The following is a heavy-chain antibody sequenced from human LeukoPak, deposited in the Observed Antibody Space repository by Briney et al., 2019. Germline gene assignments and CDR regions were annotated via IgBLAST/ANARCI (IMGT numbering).Heavy chain of an antibody. Sequence: GGSLRLSCAASGFTVSSNYMSWVRQAPGKGLEWVSSISSSSSYIYYADSVKGRFTISRDNAKNSLYLQMNSLRAEDTAVYYCARGPFTPVWLQLEGGIDYWGQGTLVTVSS. V-gene: IGHV3-21*01. D-gene: IGHD5-24*01. CDR1: GFTVSSNY. J-gene: IGHJ4*02. CDR2: ISSSSSYI. CDR3: ARGPFTPVWLQLEGGIDY.